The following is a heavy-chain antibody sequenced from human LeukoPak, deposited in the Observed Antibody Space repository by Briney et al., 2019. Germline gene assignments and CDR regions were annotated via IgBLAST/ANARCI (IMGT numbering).Heavy chain of an antibody. J-gene: IGHJ3*02. V-gene: IGHV3-33*01. D-gene: IGHD2-2*01. CDR1: GFTFSRHA. Sequence: GGSLRLSCGASGFTFSRHAMHWVRQAPGKGLEWVSQIWPVGGYKYYADSVKGRFTVSRDNVKNTLYLQMNNLRAEDTAVYYCTRDGHQQSPYACDIRGQGTLVTVSS. CDR3: TRDGHQQSPYACDI. CDR2: IWPVGGYK.